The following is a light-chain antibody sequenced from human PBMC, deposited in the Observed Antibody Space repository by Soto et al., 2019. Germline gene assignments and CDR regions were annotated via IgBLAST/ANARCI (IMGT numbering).Light chain of an antibody. V-gene: IGKV3-15*01. CDR1: QSVSSY. J-gene: IGKJ3*01. CDR3: QQYGSSSFT. CDR2: GAS. Sequence: EIVMTQSPGTLSGSPGERVTLSCRASQSVSSYLAWYQQKPGQAPRLIVYGASTRATGVPARFSGSGSGTEFTLTISSLQSEDFAVYYCQQYGSSSFTFGPGTKVDIK.